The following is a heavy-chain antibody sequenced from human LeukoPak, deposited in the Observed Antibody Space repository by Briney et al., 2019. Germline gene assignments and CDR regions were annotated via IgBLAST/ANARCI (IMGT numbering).Heavy chain of an antibody. CDR2: IWYDGSNK. D-gene: IGHD2-2*01. J-gene: IGHJ6*02. CDR1: GFTFSSYG. V-gene: IGHV3-33*01. CDR3: ARGYCSSTSCYLYYYYYGMDA. Sequence: GGSLRLSCAASGFTFSSYGMHWVRQAPGKGLEWVAVIWYDGSNKYYADSVKGRFTISRDNSKNTLYLQMNSLRAEDTAVYYCARGYCSSTSCYLYYYYYGMDAWGQGTTVTVSS.